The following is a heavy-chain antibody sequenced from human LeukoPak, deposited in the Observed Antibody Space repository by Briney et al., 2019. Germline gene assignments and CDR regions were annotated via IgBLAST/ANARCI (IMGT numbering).Heavy chain of an antibody. V-gene: IGHV1-2*02. CDR3: ARGPANWLDP. Sequence: ASVKVSCTASGYTFTGYYIYWLRQAPGQGLAWMGWINPNSGGTKYAQKFQGRATMTRDTSISTTYMELINLRSDDAAVYYCARGPANWLDPWGQGTLVAVSS. J-gene: IGHJ5*02. CDR1: GYTFTGYY. CDR2: INPNSGGT.